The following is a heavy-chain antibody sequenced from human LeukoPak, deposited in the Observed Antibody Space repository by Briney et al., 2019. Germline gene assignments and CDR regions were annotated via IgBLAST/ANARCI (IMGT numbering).Heavy chain of an antibody. CDR3: ARDPVEWAFMRTSWYFDL. CDR1: GFTFSSYA. J-gene: IGHJ2*01. CDR2: ISGSGGST. Sequence: PGGSLRLSCAASGFTFSSYAMSWVRQAPGKGLEWVSAISGSGGSTYYADSVKGRFTISRDNSKNTLYLQMNSLRAEDTAVYYCARDPVEWAFMRTSWYFDLWGRGTLVTVSS. D-gene: IGHD1-7*01. V-gene: IGHV3-23*01.